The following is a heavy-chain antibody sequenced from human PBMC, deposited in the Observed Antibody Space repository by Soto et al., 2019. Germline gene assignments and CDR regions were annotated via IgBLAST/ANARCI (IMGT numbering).Heavy chain of an antibody. CDR1: GYTFTSYY. J-gene: IGHJ4*02. CDR2: INPSGGST. V-gene: IGHV1-46*03. D-gene: IGHD1-26*01. CDR3: ARAWGIVGATRGYYFDY. Sequence: ASVKVSCKASGYTFTSYYMHWVRQAPGQGLEWMGIINPSGGSTSYAQKFQGRVTMTRDTSTSTVYMELSSLRSEDTAVYYCARAWGIVGATRGYYFDYWGQGTLVTVSS.